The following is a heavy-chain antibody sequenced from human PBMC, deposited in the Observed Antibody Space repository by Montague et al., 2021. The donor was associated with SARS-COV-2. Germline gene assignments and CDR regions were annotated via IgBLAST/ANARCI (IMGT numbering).Heavy chain of an antibody. CDR3: ARGGTVTTFFAPKRTRRYTGFDP. CDR2: INHSGSN. CDR1: GGSFSNYY. Sequence: SETLSLTCAVYGGSFSNYYRSRIRQPPGKRLEWIGEINHSGSNNYNPSLRSRVTISENTSKNQFALKLSSVTAADTAVYYCARGGTVTTFFAPKRTRRYTGFDPWGQGTLVTVSS. J-gene: IGHJ5*02. V-gene: IGHV4-34*01. D-gene: IGHD4-17*01.